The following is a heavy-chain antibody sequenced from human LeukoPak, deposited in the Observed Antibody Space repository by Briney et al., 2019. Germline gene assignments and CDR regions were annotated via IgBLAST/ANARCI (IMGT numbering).Heavy chain of an antibody. CDR1: GGSVSSGSYY. CDR2: IYYSGST. V-gene: IGHV4-61*01. CDR3: ASQYYYDSSGQYSSVDY. Sequence: SETLSLTCTVSGGSVSSGSYYWSWIRQPPGKGLEWIGYIYYSGSTNYNPSPKSRVTISVDTSKNQFSLKLSSVTAADTAVYYCASQYYYDSSGQYSSVDYWGQGTLVTVSS. J-gene: IGHJ4*02. D-gene: IGHD3-22*01.